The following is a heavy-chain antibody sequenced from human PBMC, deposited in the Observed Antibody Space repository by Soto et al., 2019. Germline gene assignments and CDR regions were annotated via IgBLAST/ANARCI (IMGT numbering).Heavy chain of an antibody. CDR2: INHSGST. Sequence: QVQLQQWGAGLLKPSETLSLTCAVYGGSFSGYYWSWIRQPPGKGLELIGEINHSGSTNYNPSLKSRVTVSVDTSKNQFSLKLGSVTAADTAVYYCARGVGATYFDFWGQGTLVTVSS. J-gene: IGHJ4*02. D-gene: IGHD1-26*01. CDR3: ARGVGATYFDF. CDR1: GGSFSGYY. V-gene: IGHV4-34*01.